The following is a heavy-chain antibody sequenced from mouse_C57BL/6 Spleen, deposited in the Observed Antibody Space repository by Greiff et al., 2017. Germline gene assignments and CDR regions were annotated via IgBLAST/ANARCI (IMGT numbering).Heavy chain of an antibody. D-gene: IGHD2-13*01. J-gene: IGHJ3*01. V-gene: IGHV5-17*01. CDR3: ASDYPLAY. CDR2: ISSGSSTI. CDR1: GFTFSDYG. Sequence: DVMLVESGGGLVKPGGSLKLSCAASGFTFSDYGMQWVRQAPEKGLEWVAYISSGSSTIYYADTVKGRFTICRDNAKNTMFLQMNSLRSEDTAMYYCASDYPLAYWGQGTLVTVSA.